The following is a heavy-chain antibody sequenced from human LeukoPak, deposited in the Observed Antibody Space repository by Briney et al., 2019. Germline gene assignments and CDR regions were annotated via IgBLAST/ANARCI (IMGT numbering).Heavy chain of an antibody. CDR3: ARVLVRWLWFGEFHY. D-gene: IGHD3-10*01. V-gene: IGHV4-39*07. J-gene: IGHJ4*02. Sequence: PSETLSLTCTVSGGSISSSSYYWGWIRQPPGKGLEWIGSIYYSGSTYYNPSLKSRVTISVDTSKNQFSLKLSSVTAADTAVYYCARVLVRWLWFGEFHYWGQGTLVTVSS. CDR2: IYYSGST. CDR1: GGSISSSSYY.